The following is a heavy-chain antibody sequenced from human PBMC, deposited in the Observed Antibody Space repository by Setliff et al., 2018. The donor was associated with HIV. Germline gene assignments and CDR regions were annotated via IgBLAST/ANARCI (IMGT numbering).Heavy chain of an antibody. V-gene: IGHV1-46*01. CDR1: GYTFTSYY. CDR3: AREISGPTPPGVKGFHH. J-gene: IGHJ1*01. D-gene: IGHD3-3*01. Sequence: ASVKVSCKASGYTFTSYYMHWVRQAPGQGLEWMGIINPSGGSTSYAQKFQGRVTMTRDTSTSTVYMELSSLRSEDTAVYYCAREISGPTPPGVKGFHHWGQGTLVTVSS. CDR2: INPSGGST.